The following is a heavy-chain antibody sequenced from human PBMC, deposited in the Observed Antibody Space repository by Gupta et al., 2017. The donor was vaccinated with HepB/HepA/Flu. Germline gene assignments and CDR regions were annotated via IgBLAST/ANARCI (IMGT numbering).Heavy chain of an antibody. Sequence: QVQLVQSGAEVKKPGASVKVSCTASGYTFTSYYMHWARQAPGQGLEWMGIINPSGGSTSYAQKFQGRVTMTRDTSTSTVYMELSSLRSEDTAVYYCARDQDYYDSSGYYYGLFRSGPIDYWGQGTLVTVSS. J-gene: IGHJ4*02. CDR2: INPSGGST. CDR1: GYTFTSYY. CDR3: ARDQDYYDSSGYYYGLFRSGPIDY. D-gene: IGHD3-22*01. V-gene: IGHV1-46*01.